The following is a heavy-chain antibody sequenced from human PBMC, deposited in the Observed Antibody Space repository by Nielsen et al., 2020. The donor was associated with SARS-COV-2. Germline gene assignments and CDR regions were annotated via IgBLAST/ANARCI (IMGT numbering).Heavy chain of an antibody. CDR1: GFTFSSYA. J-gene: IGHJ4*02. Sequence: ESLKISCAASGFTFSSYAMSWVRQAPGKGLEWVSAISGSGGSTYYADSVKGRFTISRDNSKNTLYLQMNSLRAEDTAVYYCAKVKWLVPFFDYWGQGTLVTVSS. V-gene: IGHV3-23*01. CDR2: ISGSGGST. D-gene: IGHD6-19*01. CDR3: AKVKWLVPFFDY.